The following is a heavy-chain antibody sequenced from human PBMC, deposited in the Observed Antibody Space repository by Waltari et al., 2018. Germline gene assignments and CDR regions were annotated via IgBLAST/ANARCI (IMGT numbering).Heavy chain of an antibody. CDR3: TRDVYGSGGDYFEP. CDR1: GFTFSRLG. Sequence: QLVESGGGLVKPGGSLCLSCSASGFTFSRLGMNWVRQAPGKGLEWIASITSGSTYIFYADAVKGRFTISRDDAKDSLYLQVDSLRAEDTGVYYCTRDVYGSGGDYFEPWGQGTLVTVSS. CDR2: ITSGSTYI. J-gene: IGHJ4*02. D-gene: IGHD6-19*01. V-gene: IGHV3-21*02.